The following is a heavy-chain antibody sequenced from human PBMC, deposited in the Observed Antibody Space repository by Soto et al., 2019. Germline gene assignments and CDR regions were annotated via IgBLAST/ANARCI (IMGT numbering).Heavy chain of an antibody. CDR3: ARGSYYFHVSGYFYFDN. CDR2: INSDGSST. D-gene: IGHD3-22*01. V-gene: IGHV3-74*01. CDR1: GFTFSTYW. Sequence: GGSLRLSCAASGFTFSTYWMHWVRQAPGKGLVWVSRINSDGSSTSYADSVKGRFTVSRDNAKNTLYLQMNSLRAEDTAVYYCARGSYYFHVSGYFYFDNWGQGTLVTVSS. J-gene: IGHJ4*02.